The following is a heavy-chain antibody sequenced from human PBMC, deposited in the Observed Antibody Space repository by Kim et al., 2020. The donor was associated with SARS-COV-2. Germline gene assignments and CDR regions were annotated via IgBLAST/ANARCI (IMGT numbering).Heavy chain of an antibody. J-gene: IGHJ1*01. CDR3: ARSSGWYDNHEYFQH. D-gene: IGHD6-19*01. CDR2: IWYDGSNK. CDR1: GFTFSSYG. Sequence: GGSLRLSCAASGFTFSSYGMYWVRQAPGKGLEWVAVIWYDGSNKYYADSVKGRFTISRDNSKNTLYLQMNSLRAEDTAVYYCARSSGWYDNHEYFQHWGQGTLVTVSS. V-gene: IGHV3-33*01.